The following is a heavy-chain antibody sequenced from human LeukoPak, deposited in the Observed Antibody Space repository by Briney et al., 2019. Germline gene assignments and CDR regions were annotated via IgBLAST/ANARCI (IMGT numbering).Heavy chain of an antibody. V-gene: IGHV3-21*04. J-gene: IGHJ3*02. CDR3: ATPGVTTGAFDI. CDR1: GFTFSSYS. Sequence: GGSLRLSCAASGFTFSSYSMNWVRQAPGKGLEWVSSISSSSSYIYYADSVKGRFTISRDNAKNSLYLQMNSLRAEDTAVYYCATPGVTTGAFDIWGQGTMVTVSS. CDR2: ISSSSSYI. D-gene: IGHD4-17*01.